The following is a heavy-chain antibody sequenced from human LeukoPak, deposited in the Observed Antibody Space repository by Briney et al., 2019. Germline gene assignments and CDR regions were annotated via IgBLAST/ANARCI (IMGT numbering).Heavy chain of an antibody. Sequence: PSETLSLTCTVSGGSISSYYWSWIRQPPGKGLEWIGYIYYSGSTNYNPSLKSRVTISVDTSKNQFSLKLSSVTAADTAVYYCARERRSYYDSSGYYDYYYYYMDVWGKGTTVTVSS. CDR2: IYYSGST. J-gene: IGHJ6*03. CDR1: GGSISSYY. CDR3: ARERRSYYDSSGYYDYYYYYMDV. D-gene: IGHD3-22*01. V-gene: IGHV4-59*01.